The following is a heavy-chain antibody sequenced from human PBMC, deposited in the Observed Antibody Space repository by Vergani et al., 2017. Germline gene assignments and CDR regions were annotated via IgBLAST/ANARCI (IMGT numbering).Heavy chain of an antibody. Sequence: QLQLQESGPGLVTPSETLSLPCTVSGVPLSSSSHYWGWIRQPPGKGLEWIGSIYYSGSTNYKPSVKRRVTISVDTSKNQFYLKLSSVTAADTAVYYCATRYGDYDYYFDYWGQGTLVTVSS. J-gene: IGHJ4*02. D-gene: IGHD4-17*01. CDR2: IYYSGST. V-gene: IGHV4-39*07. CDR3: ATRYGDYDYYFDY. CDR1: GVPLSSSSHY.